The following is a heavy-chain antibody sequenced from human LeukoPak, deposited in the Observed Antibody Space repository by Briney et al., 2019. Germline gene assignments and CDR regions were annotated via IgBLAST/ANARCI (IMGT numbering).Heavy chain of an antibody. CDR2: IKHDGSEK. Sequence: GGSLRLSRAASGFTLSSYWMTWIRQAPGKGREWVANIKHDGSEKYYVDSVKGRFTISKDNANNSLYLQMDSLRAEDTAVYYCARDTGGGYSCYDCWGQGTLVTVSS. J-gene: IGHJ4*02. CDR3: ARDTGGGYSCYDC. D-gene: IGHD5-18*01. V-gene: IGHV3-7*01. CDR1: GFTLSSYW.